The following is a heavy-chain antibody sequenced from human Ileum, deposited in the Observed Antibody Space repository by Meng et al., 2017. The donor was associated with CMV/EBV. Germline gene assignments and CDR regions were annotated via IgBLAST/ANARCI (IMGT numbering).Heavy chain of an antibody. CDR2: TGRDGTV. J-gene: IGHJ4*02. CDR3: ARDGEGQLVHWFDY. D-gene: IGHD6-13*01. V-gene: IGHV3-69-1*01. Sequence: GGSLRLACVTYGFDFAYYKMNWVRQAPGKGPEWISHTGRDGTVYADSVKGRFTTTRDNAKNSVYLQMNSLRAEDTAVYYCARDGEGQLVHWFDYWGQGSLVTVSS. CDR1: GFDFAYYK.